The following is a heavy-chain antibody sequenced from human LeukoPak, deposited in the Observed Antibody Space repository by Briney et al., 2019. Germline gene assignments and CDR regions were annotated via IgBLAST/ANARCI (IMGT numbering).Heavy chain of an antibody. J-gene: IGHJ4*02. CDR2: INPSGGSA. Sequence: ASVKVSCKASGYTFPNYHIHWVRQAPGQGLEWLGIINPSGGSASYAQRLQGRVTMTMDTSTTTVYMELTSLRSEDTAVYYCARDYYYDSSGYYTYYFDYWGQGTQVTVSS. D-gene: IGHD3-22*01. CDR1: GYTFPNYH. CDR3: ARDYYYDSSGYYTYYFDY. V-gene: IGHV1-46*01.